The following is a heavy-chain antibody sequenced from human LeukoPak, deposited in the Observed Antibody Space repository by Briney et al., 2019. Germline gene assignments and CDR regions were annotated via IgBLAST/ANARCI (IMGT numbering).Heavy chain of an antibody. J-gene: IGHJ4*02. CDR2: IYYSGST. V-gene: IGHV4-59*01. CDR3: ARGRETFDY. Sequence: SETLSLTCTVSGGSISSYYWSWIRQPPGKGLEWIGYIYYSGSTNYNPSLKSRVTISVDTSKNQFSPKLSSVTAADTAVYYCARGRETFDYWGQGTLVTVSS. CDR1: GGSISSYY.